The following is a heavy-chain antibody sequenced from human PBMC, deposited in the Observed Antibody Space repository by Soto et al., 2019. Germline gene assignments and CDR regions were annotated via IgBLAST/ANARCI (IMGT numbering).Heavy chain of an antibody. CDR1: GGSISSGGYY. CDR2: IYYSGST. Sequence: PSETLSLTCTVSGGSISSGGYYWSWIRQHPGKGLEWIGYIYYSGSTYYNPSLKSRVTISVDTSKNQFSLKLSSVTAADTAVYYCARADVDTAMVTFDYWGPGTLVTVSS. V-gene: IGHV4-31*03. CDR3: ARADVDTAMVTFDY. D-gene: IGHD5-18*01. J-gene: IGHJ4*02.